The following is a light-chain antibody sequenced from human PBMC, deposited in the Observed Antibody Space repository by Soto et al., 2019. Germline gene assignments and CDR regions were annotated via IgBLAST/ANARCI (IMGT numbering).Light chain of an antibody. V-gene: IGKV3-15*01. CDR2: GAS. Sequence: EIVMTQSPATLSVSPGERATLSCRASQSVSSNLAWHQHSPGQAPRLLIYGASTRATGIPARFSGSGSGTEFTLTISSLQSEDVAVYYCQQYNDWPWAFGQGTKVEIK. CDR1: QSVSSN. CDR3: QQYNDWPWA. J-gene: IGKJ1*01.